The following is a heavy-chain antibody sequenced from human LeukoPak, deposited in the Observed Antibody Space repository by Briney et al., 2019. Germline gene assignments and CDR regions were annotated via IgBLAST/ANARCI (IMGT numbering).Heavy chain of an antibody. J-gene: IGHJ4*02. CDR2: IYPDDSDI. D-gene: IGHD3-10*01. V-gene: IGHV5-51*01. Sequence: GESLKISCKGSGYRFKEYWIGWVRQMPGKGLEWMGIIYPDDSDIRYSPSFQGQVTISADRSISIAYLQWSSLKASDTAMYYCARQTMGVRGGEWDYWGQGTLVTVSS. CDR3: ARQTMGVRGGEWDY. CDR1: GYRFKEYW.